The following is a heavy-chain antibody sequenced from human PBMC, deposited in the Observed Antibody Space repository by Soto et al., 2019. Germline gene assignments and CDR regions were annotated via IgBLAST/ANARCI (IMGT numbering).Heavy chain of an antibody. D-gene: IGHD3-22*01. CDR3: AKDGPYDTTLGAFDI. V-gene: IGHV3-30*18. CDR1: GFTFSRYG. CDR2: ISYDGSNK. Sequence: QVQLVESGGGVVQPGRSLRLSCAASGFTFSRYGMHWVRQAPGKGLEWVAVISYDGSNKYYEDYVKGRFTISRDNSKNTLYLQMNSLRAEDTAVYYCAKDGPYDTTLGAFDIWGQGTMVTVSS. J-gene: IGHJ3*02.